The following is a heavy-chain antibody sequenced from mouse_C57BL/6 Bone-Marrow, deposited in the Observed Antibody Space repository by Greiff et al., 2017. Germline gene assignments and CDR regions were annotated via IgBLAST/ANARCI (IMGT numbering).Heavy chain of an antibody. CDR2: ISDGGSYT. Sequence: DVQLVESGGGLVKPGGSLKLSCAASGFTFSSYAMSWVRPTPETRLEWVATISDGGSYTYYPDNVKGRFTISRDNAKNNLYLQMSHLKSEDTAMYYCARGYYYGSSYGFAYWGQGTLGTVSA. V-gene: IGHV5-4*01. CDR3: ARGYYYGSSYGFAY. CDR1: GFTFSSYA. D-gene: IGHD1-1*01. J-gene: IGHJ3*01.